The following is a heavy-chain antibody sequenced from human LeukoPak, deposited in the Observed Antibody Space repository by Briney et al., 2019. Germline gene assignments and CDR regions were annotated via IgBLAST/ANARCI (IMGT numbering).Heavy chain of an antibody. CDR3: AREIAAAGTVWFDP. CDR2: IYYSGST. CDR1: GGSISSSSYY. V-gene: IGHV4-39*07. J-gene: IGHJ5*02. Sequence: PSETLSLTCTVSGGSISSSSYYWGWIRQPPGKGLEWIGSIYYSGSTYYNPSLKSRVTISVDTSKNQFSLKLSSVTAADTAVYYCAREIAAAGTVWFDPWGQGTLVIVSS. D-gene: IGHD6-13*01.